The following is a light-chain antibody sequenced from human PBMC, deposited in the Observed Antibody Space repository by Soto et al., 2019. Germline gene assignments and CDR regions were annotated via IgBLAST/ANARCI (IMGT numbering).Light chain of an antibody. J-gene: IGKJ1*01. CDR2: KAS. Sequence: DIQMTQSPSTLSASVGDRVTITCRASQSISSWLAWYQQKPGKAPRLLIYKASTLESGVPSRFSGSGSGTDFTLTISSLKPDDFATYYCQQYSTYWTFGQGTRWIS. CDR3: QQYSTYWT. V-gene: IGKV1-5*03. CDR1: QSISSW.